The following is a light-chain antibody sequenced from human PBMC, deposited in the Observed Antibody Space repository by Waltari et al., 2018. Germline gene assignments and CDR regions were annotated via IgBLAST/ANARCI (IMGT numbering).Light chain of an antibody. CDR3: TSFSSDSTPLV. Sequence: QSALTQPASVSGSLGQSITMSCTGTSRYIGIYNYVSWYQQHPGKAPKLLIYDVSNRPSGVSNRFSGSKSGNTASLTISGLQSEDEADYYCTSFSSDSTPLVFGTGTRVTV. CDR1: SRYIGIYNY. CDR2: DVS. J-gene: IGLJ1*01. V-gene: IGLV2-14*03.